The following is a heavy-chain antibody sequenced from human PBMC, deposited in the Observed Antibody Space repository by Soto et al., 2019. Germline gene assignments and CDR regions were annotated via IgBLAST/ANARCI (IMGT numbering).Heavy chain of an antibody. CDR1: GYTFTSYD. D-gene: IGHD5-18*01. CDR2: MNPNSGNT. V-gene: IGHV1-8*01. CDR3: ARGSTLRGYSYGWNPAGVFDL. Sequence: ASVKVSCKASGYTFTSYDINWVRQATGQGREWMGWMNPNSGNTGYAQKFQGRGTMTRNTAISTAYMELSSLRSEDTAVYYCARGSTLRGYSYGWNPAGVFDLWGQGTMFT. J-gene: IGHJ3*01.